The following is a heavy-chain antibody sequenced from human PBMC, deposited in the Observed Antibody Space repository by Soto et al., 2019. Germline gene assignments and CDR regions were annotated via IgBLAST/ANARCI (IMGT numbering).Heavy chain of an antibody. Sequence: SETLSLTCTFSGGSISSGGYYWSWIRQHPGKGLEWIGYIYYSGSTYYNPSLKSRVTISVDTSKNQFSLKLSSVTAADTAVYYCARGPGDDFWSGYPYYYMDVWGKGTTVTVSS. J-gene: IGHJ6*03. CDR2: IYYSGST. D-gene: IGHD3-3*01. CDR3: ARGPGDDFWSGYPYYYMDV. CDR1: GGSISSGGYY. V-gene: IGHV4-31*03.